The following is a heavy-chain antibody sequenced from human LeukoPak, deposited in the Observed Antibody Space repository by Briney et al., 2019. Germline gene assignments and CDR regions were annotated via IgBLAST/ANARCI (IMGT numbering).Heavy chain of an antibody. CDR1: GYTFTSYG. CDR2: ISAYNGNT. Sequence: ASVKVSCKASGYTFTSYGISWVRQAPGQGLEWMGWISAYNGNTNYAQKLQGRVTMTTDTSTSTAYMELRSLRSDDTAVYYCARVATLAYCGGDCYSSLYFDYRGQGTLVTVSS. CDR3: ARVATLAYCGGDCYSSLYFDY. J-gene: IGHJ4*02. D-gene: IGHD2-21*02. V-gene: IGHV1-18*01.